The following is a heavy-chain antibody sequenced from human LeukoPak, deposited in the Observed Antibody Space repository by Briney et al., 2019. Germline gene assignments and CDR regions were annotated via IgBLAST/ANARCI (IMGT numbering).Heavy chain of an antibody. D-gene: IGHD3-10*01. CDR3: ARWPHYYGSGSWPYYYYNYGMDV. J-gene: IGHJ6*02. CDR2: IIPIFGTT. V-gene: IGHV1-69*05. CDR1: GGTFSSYA. Sequence: SVKVSCKASGGTFSSYAISWVRQAPGQGLEWIGGIIPIFGTTKYAQNFQGSVTITTDESTTTAYMELSSLRSEDTAVYYCARWPHYYGSGSWPYYYYNYGMDVWGQGTTVTVSS.